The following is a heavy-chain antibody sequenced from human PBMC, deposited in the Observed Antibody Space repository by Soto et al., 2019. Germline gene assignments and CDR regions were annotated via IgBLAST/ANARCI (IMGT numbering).Heavy chain of an antibody. V-gene: IGHV3-9*01. D-gene: IGHD2-8*01. CDR2: INWNSGNI. Sequence: EVQVAESGGGSVQPGRSLRLSCEASGFTFDEYAMHWVRQAPGKGLAWVSSINWNSGNIGYADSVRGRFTISRDNAKNSMYLQMNSLRPEDTAFYYCAKGTKYCSSGVCSVFDYWGQGTLVTVSS. J-gene: IGHJ4*02. CDR3: AKGTKYCSSGVCSVFDY. CDR1: GFTFDEYA.